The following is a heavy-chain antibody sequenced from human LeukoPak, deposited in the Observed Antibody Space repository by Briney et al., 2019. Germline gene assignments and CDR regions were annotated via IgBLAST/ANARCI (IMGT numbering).Heavy chain of an antibody. CDR2: IYSGGST. J-gene: IGHJ4*02. CDR1: GFTVSSNY. Sequence: GGSLRLSCAASGFTVSSNYMSWVRQAPGKGPEWVSVIYSGGSTYYADSVKRRFTISRHNSKNTLYLQMNSLRAQDTAVYYCARGPLWLIFDYWGQGTLVTVSS. V-gene: IGHV3-53*04. D-gene: IGHD3-10*01. CDR3: ARGPLWLIFDY.